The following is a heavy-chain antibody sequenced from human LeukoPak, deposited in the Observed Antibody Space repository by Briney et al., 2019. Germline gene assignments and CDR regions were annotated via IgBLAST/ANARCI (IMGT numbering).Heavy chain of an antibody. CDR2: IRYDGNDR. V-gene: IGHV3-30*02. J-gene: IGHJ4*02. Sequence: LPGGSLRLSCAASGFSFINYGMHWVRQAPGKGLEWVAFIRYDGNDRFYADSVRGRFTISRDTSKNTQYLHMNSLRVGDTAVYYCARRKGRGYSYGGESFDYWGQGTLVTVSS. CDR1: GFSFINYG. CDR3: ARRKGRGYSYGGESFDY. D-gene: IGHD5-18*01.